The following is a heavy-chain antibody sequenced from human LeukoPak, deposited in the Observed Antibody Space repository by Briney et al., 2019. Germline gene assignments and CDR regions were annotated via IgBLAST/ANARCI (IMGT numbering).Heavy chain of an antibody. Sequence: GASVKVSCKASGYTFTGYYMHWVRQAPGQGLEWMGWINPNSGGTNYAQKFQGWVTMTRDTSISTAYMELSRLRSDDTAVYYCARGYMDTAMVPASSFDYWGQGTLVTVSS. D-gene: IGHD5-18*01. V-gene: IGHV1-2*04. CDR1: GYTFTGYY. CDR3: ARGYMDTAMVPASSFDY. CDR2: INPNSGGT. J-gene: IGHJ4*02.